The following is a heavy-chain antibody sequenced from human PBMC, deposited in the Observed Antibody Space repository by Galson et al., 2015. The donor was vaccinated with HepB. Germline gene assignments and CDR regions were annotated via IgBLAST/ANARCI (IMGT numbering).Heavy chain of an antibody. D-gene: IGHD6-19*01. V-gene: IGHV1-18*01. Sequence: SVKVSCKASGYTFTSYGISWVRQAPGQGLEWMGWISAYNGNTNYAQKLQGRVTMTTDTSTSTAYMELRSLRSDDTAVYYCARDRDGAVAAFGWFDPWGQGTLVTVSS. J-gene: IGHJ5*02. CDR2: ISAYNGNT. CDR1: GYTFTSYG. CDR3: ARDRDGAVAAFGWFDP.